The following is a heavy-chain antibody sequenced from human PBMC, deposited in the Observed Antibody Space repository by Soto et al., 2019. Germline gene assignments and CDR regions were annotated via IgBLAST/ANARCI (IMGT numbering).Heavy chain of an antibody. D-gene: IGHD6-13*01. J-gene: IGHJ4*02. CDR1: GGSISSGDYY. CDR3: ASGYTLHPTDY. V-gene: IGHV4-30-4*01. CDR2: IYYSGST. Sequence: NPSETLSLTCTVSGGSISSGDYYWSWIRQPPGKGLEWIGYIYYSGSTYYNPSLKSRVTISVDTSKNQFSLKLSSVTAADTAVYYCASGYTLHPTDYWGQGTLVTVSS.